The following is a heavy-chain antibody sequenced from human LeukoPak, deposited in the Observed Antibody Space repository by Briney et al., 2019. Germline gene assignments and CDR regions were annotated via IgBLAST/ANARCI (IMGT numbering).Heavy chain of an antibody. Sequence: SETLSLTCAVSGYSISSGYYWGWIRQPPGKGLEWIGSIYHSGSTYYNPSLKSRVTISVDTSKSQFSLKLSSVTAADTAVYYCAREASYSSSWYGGSVDYWGQGSLVTVSS. D-gene: IGHD6-13*01. CDR3: AREASYSSSWYGGSVDY. CDR1: GYSISSGYY. V-gene: IGHV4-38-2*02. CDR2: IYHSGST. J-gene: IGHJ4*02.